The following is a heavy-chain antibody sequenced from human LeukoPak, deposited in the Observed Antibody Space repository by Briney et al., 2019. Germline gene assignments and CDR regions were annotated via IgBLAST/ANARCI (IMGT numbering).Heavy chain of an antibody. CDR3: ARVRWLLGYCSGGSCYNWFDP. CDR1: GFTFDDYG. Sequence: PGGSLRLSCAASGFTFDDYGMSWVRQAPGKGLEWVSGINWNGGSTGYADSVKGRFTISRDNAKNSLYLQMNSLRAEDTALYYCARVRWLLGYCSGGSCYNWFDPWGQGTLVTVSS. CDR2: INWNGGST. V-gene: IGHV3-20*04. J-gene: IGHJ5*02. D-gene: IGHD2-15*01.